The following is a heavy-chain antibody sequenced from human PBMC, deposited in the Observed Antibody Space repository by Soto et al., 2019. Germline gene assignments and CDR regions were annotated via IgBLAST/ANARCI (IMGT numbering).Heavy chain of an antibody. V-gene: IGHV1-18*01. J-gene: IGHJ6*02. CDR2: ISAYNGNT. CDR3: AREGPAPYYYYGMDV. CDR1: GYSFTTYG. Sequence: QVQLVQSGGEVKKPEASVKVSCKTSGYSFTTYGISWVRQAPGQGLEWMGWISAYNGNTNYAQKLQDRVTMTTDTSTSTAYMELRSLRSDDTAVYYCAREGPAPYYYYGMDVWGQGSTVTVSS.